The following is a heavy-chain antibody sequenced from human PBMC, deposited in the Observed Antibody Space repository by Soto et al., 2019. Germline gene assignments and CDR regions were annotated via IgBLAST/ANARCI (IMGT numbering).Heavy chain of an antibody. Sequence: ASVKVSCKASGYTFGNYGWSWVRQAPGQGLEWMGWISGYNGNTNYAERLQGRVTMTTDTSTSTAYMELKSLRYDDTAVYYCAREGQLGYWGQGTPVTVSS. J-gene: IGHJ4*02. CDR3: AREGQLGY. V-gene: IGHV1-18*01. CDR2: ISGYNGNT. D-gene: IGHD6-6*01. CDR1: GYTFGNYG.